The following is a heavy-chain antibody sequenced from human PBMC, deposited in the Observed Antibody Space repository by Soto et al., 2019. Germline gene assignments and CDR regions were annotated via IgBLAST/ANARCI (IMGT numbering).Heavy chain of an antibody. V-gene: IGHV4-30-2*01. J-gene: IGHJ6*02. CDR1: GGSISSGGYS. CDR2: IYHSGST. Sequence: QLQLQESGSGLVKPSQTLSLTCAVSGGSISSGGYSWSWIRQPPGKGLEWIGYIYHSGSTYYNPPLKSRVTISVDRSKNRFSLKLSSVTAADTAVYYCARAHYGDYGYGMDVWGQGTTVTVSS. D-gene: IGHD4-17*01. CDR3: ARAHYGDYGYGMDV.